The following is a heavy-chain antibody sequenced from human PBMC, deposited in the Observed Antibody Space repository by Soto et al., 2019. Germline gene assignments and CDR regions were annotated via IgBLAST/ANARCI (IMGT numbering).Heavy chain of an antibody. J-gene: IGHJ5*02. CDR3: DRKTYGDYVGDFDP. Sequence: QLQLQESGSRLVKSSETLSLTCGVSGDTISTGGYSWAWIRQPPGKALEWIGNTYHSGNPYYNPCLKRRLIISVDRCKNQFSPKLSSVTAADTAVYYCDRKTYGDYVGDFDPWGQGTLVTVSS. CDR1: GDTISTGGYS. CDR2: TYHSGNP. V-gene: IGHV4-30-2*01. D-gene: IGHD4-17*01.